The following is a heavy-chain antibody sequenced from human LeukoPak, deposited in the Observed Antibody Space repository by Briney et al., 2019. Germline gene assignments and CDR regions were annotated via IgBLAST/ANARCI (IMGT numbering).Heavy chain of an antibody. D-gene: IGHD6-6*01. CDR1: GFTFSNHA. J-gene: IGHJ4*02. V-gene: IGHV3-23*01. CDR2: ININGYST. Sequence: PGGSLRLSCAASGFTFSNHAMTWVRQAPGKGLEWVSSININGYSTYYADSVKGRFTISRDNSKNTLYLQMNSLRVEDTAVYYCAKEIRPNDSWGQGTLVTVSS. CDR3: AKEIRPNDS.